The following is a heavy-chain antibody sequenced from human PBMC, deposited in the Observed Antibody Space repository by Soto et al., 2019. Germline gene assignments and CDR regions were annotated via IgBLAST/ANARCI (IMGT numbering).Heavy chain of an antibody. CDR3: ARESGENWSYEAY. D-gene: IGHD1-7*01. V-gene: IGHV4-4*07. Sequence: QVQLQESGPGLVKPSETLSLTCSVSGGFMSDYSWSWIRQPADKGLEWIGRLHASGSIQYAPSFKSRVTMSLDTSENQFSLSLRSVTAADTAVYYCARESGENWSYEAYWGQGTLVTVSS. CDR2: LHASGSI. J-gene: IGHJ4*02. CDR1: GGFMSDYS.